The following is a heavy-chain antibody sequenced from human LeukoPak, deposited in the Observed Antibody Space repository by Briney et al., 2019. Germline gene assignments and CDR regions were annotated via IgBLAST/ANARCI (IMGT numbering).Heavy chain of an antibody. CDR3: ARDRQTAAGTFDI. CDR2: IYYSGST. CDR1: GGSISNYY. J-gene: IGHJ3*02. D-gene: IGHD6-13*01. Sequence: SETLSLTCTVSGGSISNYYWSWIRQPPGKGLEWIGYIYYSGSTNYSPSLKSRVTISVDTSKNQFSLKLSSVTAADTAVYYCARDRQTAAGTFDIWGQGTMVTVSS. V-gene: IGHV4-59*01.